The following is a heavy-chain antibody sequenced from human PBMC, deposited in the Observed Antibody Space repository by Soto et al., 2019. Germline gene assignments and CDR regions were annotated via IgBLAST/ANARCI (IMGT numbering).Heavy chain of an antibody. CDR1: GFTFSSYA. CDR3: AKDRTGQPLLYFDY. J-gene: IGHJ4*02. D-gene: IGHD2-21*02. Sequence: EVQLLESGGGLVQPGGSLRLSCAASGFTFSSYAMSWVRQAPGKGLEWVSAISGSGGSTYYADSVKGRFTISSDNSKNTLYLQMNSPRAEDTAVYYCAKDRTGQPLLYFDYWGQRTLVTVSS. CDR2: ISGSGGST. V-gene: IGHV3-23*01.